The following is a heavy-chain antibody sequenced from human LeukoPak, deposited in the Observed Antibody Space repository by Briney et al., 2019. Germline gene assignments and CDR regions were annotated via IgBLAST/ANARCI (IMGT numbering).Heavy chain of an antibody. V-gene: IGHV1-69*05. CDR3: ARDGSVRCWSGYCPYYYYYYVDV. D-gene: IGHD3-3*01. Sequence: SVKVSCKASGGTFSSYAISWVRQAPGQGLEWMGGIIPIFGTANYAQKFQGRVTITTDESTSTAYMELSSLRAEDTAVYYCARDGSVRCWSGYCPYYYYYYVDVWGKGTTVTVSS. CDR2: IIPIFGTA. CDR1: GGTFSSYA. J-gene: IGHJ6*03.